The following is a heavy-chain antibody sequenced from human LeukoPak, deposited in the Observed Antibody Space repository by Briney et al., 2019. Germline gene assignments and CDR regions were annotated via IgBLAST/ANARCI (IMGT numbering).Heavy chain of an antibody. J-gene: IGHJ4*02. CDR1: GFTFSNYW. Sequence: GGSLRLSCAASGFTFSNYWLHWVRQAPGKGLVWVSRIHSDGSSTSYADSVKGRFTISRDNAKNTLYLQMSSLRAEDTAVYYCAGGIAAADMWGQGTLVTVSS. CDR3: AGGIAAADM. CDR2: IHSDGSST. D-gene: IGHD6-13*01. V-gene: IGHV3-74*01.